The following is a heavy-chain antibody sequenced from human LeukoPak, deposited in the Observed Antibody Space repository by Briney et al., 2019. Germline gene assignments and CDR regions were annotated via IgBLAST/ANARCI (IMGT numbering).Heavy chain of an antibody. CDR3: ARAPPDFWSGFNAEAFDI. J-gene: IGHJ3*02. V-gene: IGHV4-59*01. CDR1: GGSISSYY. CDR2: IYYSGST. D-gene: IGHD3-3*01. Sequence: SETLSLTCTVSGGSISSYYWSWIRQPPGKGLEGIGYIYYSGSTNYNPSLKSRVTISVDTSKNQFSLKLSSVTAADTAVYYCARAPPDFWSGFNAEAFDIWGQGTMVTVSS.